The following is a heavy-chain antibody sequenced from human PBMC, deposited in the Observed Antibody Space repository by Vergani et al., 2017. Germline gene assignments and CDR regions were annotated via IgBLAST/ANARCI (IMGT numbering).Heavy chain of an antibody. CDR3: ARDLQLLYNRFDP. D-gene: IGHD1-14*01. CDR2: TWYDGNNK. J-gene: IGHJ5*02. V-gene: IGHV3-33*01. Sequence: QVQLVESGGGVVQPGRSLRLSCAASGFTFNQYGMHWVRQAPGKGLEWVAVTWYDGNNKQYADSVKGRFTISRDNSKSTMYLQMNSLRDEDTGVYYCARDLQLLYNRFDPWGRGTLVTVSS. CDR1: GFTFNQYG.